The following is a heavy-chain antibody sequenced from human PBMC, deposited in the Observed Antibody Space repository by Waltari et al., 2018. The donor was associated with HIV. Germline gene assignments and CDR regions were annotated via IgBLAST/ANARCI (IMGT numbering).Heavy chain of an antibody. Sequence: ESGGGRAKPGGTLTLSCSGSGFTFKTYSVSWIRQPPGRGLEWISSISDDSSFIYYADSVKGRFTVSRDNVRNSVFLQMNDVRAEDTAKYFCGAFLCAEDCRDGFDVWGQGTMVTVSS. CDR1: GFTFKTYS. CDR3: GAFLCAEDCRDGFDV. CDR2: ISDDSSFI. J-gene: IGHJ3*01. V-gene: IGHV3-21*06. D-gene: IGHD2-21*02.